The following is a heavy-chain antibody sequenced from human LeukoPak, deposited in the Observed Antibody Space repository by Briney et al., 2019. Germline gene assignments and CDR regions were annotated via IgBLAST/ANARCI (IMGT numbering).Heavy chain of an antibody. V-gene: IGHV3-23*01. CDR1: GFTFSSYS. Sequence: GGSLRLSCAASGFTFSSYSMNWVRQAPGKGLEWVSGISGSGDNTYYTDSVKGRFTISRDNSKKIVYLQMNSLRAEDTAVYYCATEQRYGDYEGPGYWGQGTLVTVSS. D-gene: IGHD4-17*01. CDR2: ISGSGDNT. CDR3: ATEQRYGDYEGPGY. J-gene: IGHJ4*02.